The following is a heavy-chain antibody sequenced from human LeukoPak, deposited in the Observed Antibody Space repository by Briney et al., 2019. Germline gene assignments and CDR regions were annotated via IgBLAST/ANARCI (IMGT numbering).Heavy chain of an antibody. D-gene: IGHD6-19*01. CDR2: INAGNGYT. Sequence: WASVRVSCKASGYTFTSYAMHWERQAPGQRLEWMGWINAGNGYTKYSQEFQGRVTITRDTSASTAYMELSSLRSEDMAVYYCARVVKYSSGPLTDLLPYYFDYWGQGTLVTVSS. CDR1: GYTFTSYA. V-gene: IGHV1-3*03. J-gene: IGHJ4*02. CDR3: ARVVKYSSGPLTDLLPYYFDY.